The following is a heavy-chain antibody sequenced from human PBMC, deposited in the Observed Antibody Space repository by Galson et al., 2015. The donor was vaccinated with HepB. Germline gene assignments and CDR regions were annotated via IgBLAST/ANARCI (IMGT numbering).Heavy chain of an antibody. J-gene: IGHJ3*02. CDR3: ATIGGGDGYYDSSGYHYGAFDI. D-gene: IGHD3-22*01. V-gene: IGHV5-51*01. CDR2: IYPRDSDP. Sequence: QSGAEVKKPGESLKISCQGPGHTFSNYWIGWVREMPGKGLEWMGIIYPRDSDPRYSPSFLGQVTMSVDKAISTAYLEWSSLKASDTAMYYCATIGGGDGYYDSSGYHYGAFDIWGQGTMVIVSS. CDR1: GHTFSNYW.